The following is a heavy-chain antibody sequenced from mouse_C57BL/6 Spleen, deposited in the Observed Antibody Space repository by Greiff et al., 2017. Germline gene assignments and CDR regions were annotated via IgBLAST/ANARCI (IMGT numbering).Heavy chain of an antibody. CDR1: GYTFTSYW. CDR2: INPSNGGT. V-gene: IGHV1-53*01. Sequence: QVQLQQPGTELVKPGASVKLSCKASGYTFTSYWMHWVKQRPGQGLEWIGNINPSNGGTNYNEKFKSKATLTVDKSSSTAYMMHSSLTSEDSAVYYCARSTAQATFYYAMDYWGQGTSVTVSS. CDR3: ARSTAQATFYYAMDY. J-gene: IGHJ4*01. D-gene: IGHD3-2*02.